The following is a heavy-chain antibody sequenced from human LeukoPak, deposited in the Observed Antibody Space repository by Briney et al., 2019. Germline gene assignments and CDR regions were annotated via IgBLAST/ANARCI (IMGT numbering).Heavy chain of an antibody. CDR1: GGSFGGYY. V-gene: IGHV4-34*01. CDR3: ARWGSQGLDY. D-gene: IGHD3-10*01. Sequence: SETLSLTCAVYGGSFGGYYWSWIRQPPGKGLEWIGEINHSGSTNYNPSLKSRVTISVDTSKNQFSLKLSSVTAADTAVYYCARWGSQGLDYWGQGTLVTVSS. CDR2: INHSGST. J-gene: IGHJ4*02.